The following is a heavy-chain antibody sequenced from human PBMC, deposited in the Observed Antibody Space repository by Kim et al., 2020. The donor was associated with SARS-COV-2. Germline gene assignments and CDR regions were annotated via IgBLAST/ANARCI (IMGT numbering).Heavy chain of an antibody. V-gene: IGHV3-11*06. Sequence: GGSLRLSCAASGFTFSDYYMSWIRQAPGKGLEWVSYISSSSSYTNYADSVKGRFTISRDNAKNSLYLQMNSLRAEDTAVYYCARILYGSGNWFDPWGQGTLVTVSS. J-gene: IGHJ5*02. CDR2: ISSSSSYT. D-gene: IGHD3-10*01. CDR1: GFTFSDYY. CDR3: ARILYGSGNWFDP.